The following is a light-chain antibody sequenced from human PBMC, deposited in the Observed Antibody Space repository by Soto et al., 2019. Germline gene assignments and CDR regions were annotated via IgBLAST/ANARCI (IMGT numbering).Light chain of an antibody. CDR1: QSISSW. V-gene: IGKV1-5*03. J-gene: IGKJ1*01. CDR3: QQYSYFAT. Sequence: DIQMTQSPSTLSASVGDRVTITCRASQSISSWLTWYQQKAGQAPKLLIYKASIVESGVPSRFSGSGSGTEFTLTITRLQPDDSATSYCQQYSYFATFGQGTRVEVK. CDR2: KAS.